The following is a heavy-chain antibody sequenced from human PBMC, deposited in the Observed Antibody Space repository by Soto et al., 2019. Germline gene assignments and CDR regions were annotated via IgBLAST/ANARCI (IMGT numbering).Heavy chain of an antibody. J-gene: IGHJ3*02. Sequence: SVKVSCKASGYTFTFRYLHWVRQAPGQALEWMGWITPFKSDTNYAQKFQDRVTITRDRSVSTAYMELSNLRSDDTAMYYCARSPFAGSDAFDIWGQGTIVTVSS. V-gene: IGHV1-45*02. CDR2: ITPFKSDT. CDR3: ARSPFAGSDAFDI. D-gene: IGHD1-1*01. CDR1: GYTFTFRY.